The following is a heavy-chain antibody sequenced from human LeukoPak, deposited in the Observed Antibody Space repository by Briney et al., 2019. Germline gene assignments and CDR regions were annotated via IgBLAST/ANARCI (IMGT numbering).Heavy chain of an antibody. CDR3: AKDQGIQLWLKYFQH. J-gene: IGHJ1*01. D-gene: IGHD5-18*01. CDR1: GFTFNNYA. Sequence: PGGSLRPSCAASGFTFNNYAMTWVRQAPGKGLEWVSAISGSGGTTLYADSVKGRFTISRDNSKSTLYLQMNSLRAEGTAVYYCAKDQGIQLWLKYFQHWGQGTLVTVSS. CDR2: ISGSGGTT. V-gene: IGHV3-23*01.